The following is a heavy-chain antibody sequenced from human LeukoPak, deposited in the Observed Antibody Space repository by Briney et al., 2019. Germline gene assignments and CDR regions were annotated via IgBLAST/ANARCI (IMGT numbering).Heavy chain of an antibody. CDR2: INPNSGGT. V-gene: IGHV1-2*02. D-gene: IGHD1-14*01. CDR1: GYTFTGYY. J-gene: IGHJ3*02. Sequence: ASVTVSCKASGYTFTGYYMSWVRQAPGQGLEWMGWINPNSGGTNFAQKLQGRVTMTRDTSISTAYMEVSRLTSDDTAVYYCARAGDLRRPRGPQPGHDAFDIWGQGTTVTVSS. CDR3: ARAGDLRRPRGPQPGHDAFDI.